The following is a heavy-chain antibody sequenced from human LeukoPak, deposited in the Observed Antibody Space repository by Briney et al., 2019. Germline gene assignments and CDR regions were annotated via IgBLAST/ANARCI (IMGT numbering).Heavy chain of an antibody. D-gene: IGHD5-12*01. CDR1: GGTFNNYA. Sequence: PVKVSCKTSGGTFNNYAISWVRQAPGQGLEWMGRVVPMFGIRNYPQTFRGRVNITADKATNTVYMELRSLRAEDTAIYYCATEPSRSYSFDHLDFWGLGTPVTVSS. V-gene: IGHV1-69*04. J-gene: IGHJ4*02. CDR2: VVPMFGIR. CDR3: ATEPSRSYSFDHLDF.